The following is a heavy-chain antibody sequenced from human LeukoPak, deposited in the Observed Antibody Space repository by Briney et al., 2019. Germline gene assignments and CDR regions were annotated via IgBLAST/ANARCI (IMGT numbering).Heavy chain of an antibody. V-gene: IGHV1-8*01. Sequence: GASVKVSCKASGYTFTSYDFNWVRQATGQRPEWMGWMSPDSGDTGYAQKFQDRVTMTRNTSISTAYMELSSLRSDDTAVYYCARGDSSGWHDAFDIWGQGTMVTVSS. CDR3: ARGDSSGWHDAFDI. D-gene: IGHD6-19*01. CDR2: MSPDSGDT. CDR1: GYTFTSYD. J-gene: IGHJ3*02.